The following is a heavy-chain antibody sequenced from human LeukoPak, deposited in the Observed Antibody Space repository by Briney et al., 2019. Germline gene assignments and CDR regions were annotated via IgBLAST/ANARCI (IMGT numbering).Heavy chain of an antibody. J-gene: IGHJ5*02. D-gene: IGHD2-8*02. V-gene: IGHV4-38-2*01. CDR1: GYSISSGYY. CDR2: IYHSGST. Sequence: PSETLSLTCAVSGYSISSGYYWGWIRQPPGKGLEWIGSIYHSGSTYYNPSLKSRVTISVDTSKNQFSLKLSSVTAADTAVYYCARLNGPLVGSFLSWGQGTLVTVSS. CDR3: ARLNGPLVGSFLS.